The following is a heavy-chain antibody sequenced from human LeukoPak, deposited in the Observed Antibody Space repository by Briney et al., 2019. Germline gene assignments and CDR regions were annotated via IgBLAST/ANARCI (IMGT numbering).Heavy chain of an antibody. CDR1: GFTFSSYA. J-gene: IGHJ3*02. CDR2: INEDGRYI. D-gene: IGHD1-26*01. Sequence: GGSLRLSCAASGFTFSSYAMNWVRRAPGKGLQWVSSINEDGRYIYFTDSLKGCFTVSRDNADNSLYLQLNGLRAEDTAVYYCARGHSGRYQRNDAYDIWGRGTLVTVSS. V-gene: IGHV3-21*01. CDR3: ARGHSGRYQRNDAYDI.